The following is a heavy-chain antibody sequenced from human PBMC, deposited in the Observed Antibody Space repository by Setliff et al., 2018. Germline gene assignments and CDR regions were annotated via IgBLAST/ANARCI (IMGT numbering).Heavy chain of an antibody. D-gene: IGHD6-13*01. Sequence: ASVKVSCKASGYTLTTYFMNWVRQAPGQGLEWMGYINTRTGNPMYAQGFTGRFVFSLDPSVSTAYPQISSLKAEDTALYYCATGSLVAAGTGHWGQGTLVTVSS. CDR3: ATGSLVAAGTGH. V-gene: IGHV7-4-1*02. CDR1: GYTLTTYF. CDR2: INTRTGNP. J-gene: IGHJ4*02.